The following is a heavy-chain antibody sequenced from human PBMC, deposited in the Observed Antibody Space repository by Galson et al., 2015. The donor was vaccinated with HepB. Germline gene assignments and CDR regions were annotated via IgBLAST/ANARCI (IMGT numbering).Heavy chain of an antibody. Sequence: SLRLSCAASGFSFSTYAMHWVRQAPGKGLGWLGRIKSATDGGTTDYAAPVKGRFTISRDDSKNTLYLQMSRLKIEDTAVYYCTTPLDTDMILFGFDYNGMDVWGQGTTVTVSS. CDR1: GFSFSTYA. CDR3: TTPLDTDMILFGFDYNGMDV. D-gene: IGHD5-18*01. CDR2: IKSATDGGTT. J-gene: IGHJ6*02. V-gene: IGHV3-15*01.